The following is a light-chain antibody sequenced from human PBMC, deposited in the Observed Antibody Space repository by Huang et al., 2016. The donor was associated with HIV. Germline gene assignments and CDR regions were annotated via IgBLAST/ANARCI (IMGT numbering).Light chain of an antibody. CDR1: ESVSSR. CDR3: QQYNNWPPWT. Sequence: EIVMTQSPATLSVSPGERATLSCRASESVSSRLAWYQQKPGQSPRLLICGASTRAAGVPVRFSCRGSGTEFTLTISSLQSEDFAFYFCQQYNNWPPWTFGQGTKVDI. J-gene: IGKJ1*01. V-gene: IGKV3-15*01. CDR2: GAS.